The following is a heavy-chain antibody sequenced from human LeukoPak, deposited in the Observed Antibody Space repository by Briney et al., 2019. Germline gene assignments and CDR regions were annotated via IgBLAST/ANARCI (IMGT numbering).Heavy chain of an antibody. CDR3: AKDLPNKYSSSRFDY. CDR1: GFTFSSYA. Sequence: LTGGSLRLSCSASGFTFSSYAMHWVRQAPGKGLEYVSAISSNGGSTYYADSVKGRFTISRDNSKNTLYLRMSSLRAEDTAVYYCAKDLPNKYSSSRFDYWGQGTLVTVSS. J-gene: IGHJ4*02. CDR2: ISSNGGST. V-gene: IGHV3-64D*06. D-gene: IGHD6-13*01.